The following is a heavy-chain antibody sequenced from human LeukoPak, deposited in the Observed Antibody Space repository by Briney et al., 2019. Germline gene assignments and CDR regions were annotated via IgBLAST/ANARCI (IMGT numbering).Heavy chain of an antibody. D-gene: IGHD2-8*01. J-gene: IGHJ4*02. Sequence: GESLKISCKGSGFTFSSYGMHWVRQAPGKGLEWVAVIWYDGSNKYYADSVKGRFTISRDNSKNTLYLQMNSLRAEDTAVYYCARDPTYCTNGVCYLFDYWGQGTLVTVSS. CDR2: IWYDGSNK. V-gene: IGHV3-33*01. CDR1: GFTFSSYG. CDR3: ARDPTYCTNGVCYLFDY.